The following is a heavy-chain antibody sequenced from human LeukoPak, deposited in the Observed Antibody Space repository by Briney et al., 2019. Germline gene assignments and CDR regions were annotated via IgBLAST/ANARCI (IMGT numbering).Heavy chain of an antibody. V-gene: IGHV3-21*01. CDR2: ISSSSTYI. J-gene: IGHJ3*02. CDR1: GFTFGTYS. CDR3: TRRTYCGGDCYPPNAFDI. Sequence: SGGSLRLSCAASGFTFGTYSMNWVRQAPGKGLEWVSSISSSSTYIHYADSVKGRFTISRDNAKNSLYLQMNSLRAEDTAVYYCTRRTYCGGDCYPPNAFDIWGQGTMVTVSS. D-gene: IGHD2-21*02.